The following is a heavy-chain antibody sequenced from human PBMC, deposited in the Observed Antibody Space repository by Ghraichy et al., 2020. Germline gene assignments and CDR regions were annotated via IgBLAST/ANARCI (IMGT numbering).Heavy chain of an antibody. V-gene: IGHV4-34*01. D-gene: IGHD2-15*01. Sequence: SETLSLTCAVYGGSFSGYYWSWIRQPPGKGLEWIGEINHSGSTNYNPSLKSRVTISVDTSKNQFSLKLSSVTAADTAVYYCARGRRRYCSGGSCYSGGSYYYYYYMDVWGKGTTVTVSS. CDR2: INHSGST. CDR1: GGSFSGYY. J-gene: IGHJ6*03. CDR3: ARGRRRYCSGGSCYSGGSYYYYYYMDV.